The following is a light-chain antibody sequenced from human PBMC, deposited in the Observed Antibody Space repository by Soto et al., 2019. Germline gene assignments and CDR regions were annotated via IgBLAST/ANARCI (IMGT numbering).Light chain of an antibody. CDR1: QIIANN. J-gene: IGKJ1*01. CDR2: GAS. CDR3: QHYTNWPPWP. Sequence: IVMMQSPSNLYMYTGEIATLSFSSSQIIANNLAWYQQKPGQAPRLLIYGASTRAPGIPARFSGSGSGTEFTLTISSLQSEDFAIYYCQHYTNWPPWPVGQGTIVDI. V-gene: IGKV3-15*01.